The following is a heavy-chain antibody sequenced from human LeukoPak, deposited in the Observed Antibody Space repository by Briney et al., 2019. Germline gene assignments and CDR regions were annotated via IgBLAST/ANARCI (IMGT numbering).Heavy chain of an antibody. CDR1: GFTFDDYA. D-gene: IGHD6-19*01. Sequence: PGGSLRLSCAASGFTFDDYAMHWVRQAPGKGLEWVSGISWNSGSIGYADSVKGRFTISRDNAKNSLYLQMNSLRAEDTALYYCAKVSGYSSGWYGYWGQGTLVTVSS. CDR2: ISWNSGSI. V-gene: IGHV3-9*01. CDR3: AKVSGYSSGWYGY. J-gene: IGHJ4*02.